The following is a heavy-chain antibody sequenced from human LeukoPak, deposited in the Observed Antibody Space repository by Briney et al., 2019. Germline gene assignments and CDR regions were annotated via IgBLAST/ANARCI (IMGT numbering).Heavy chain of an antibody. Sequence: GASVEVSCKASGYTFTGYYMHWVRQAPGQGLEWMGRINPNSGGTNYAQKFQGRVTMTRDTSISTAYMELNRLGSDDTAVYYCAREPGGAGTTIDYWGQGTLVTVSS. J-gene: IGHJ4*02. CDR1: GYTFTGYY. CDR3: AREPGGAGTTIDY. CDR2: INPNSGGT. V-gene: IGHV1-2*06. D-gene: IGHD1-7*01.